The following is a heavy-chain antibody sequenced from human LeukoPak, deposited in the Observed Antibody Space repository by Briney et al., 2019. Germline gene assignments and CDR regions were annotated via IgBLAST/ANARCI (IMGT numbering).Heavy chain of an antibody. J-gene: IGHJ3*02. D-gene: IGHD2-15*01. Sequence: SETLSLTCTVPGGSISGYYWSWIRQPPGKGLEWIGYIHYTGSTNYNPSLNSRVTSSVDTSRNRISLKLSSVTAADTAVYYCARDRVDGWPTLGAFDIWGQGTMVTVSS. V-gene: IGHV4-59*01. CDR3: ARDRVDGWPTLGAFDI. CDR1: GGSISGYY. CDR2: IHYTGST.